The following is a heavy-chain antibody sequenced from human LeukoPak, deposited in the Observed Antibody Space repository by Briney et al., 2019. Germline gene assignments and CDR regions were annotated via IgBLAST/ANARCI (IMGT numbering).Heavy chain of an antibody. CDR3: ARAVSGSYSDY. D-gene: IGHD1-26*01. V-gene: IGHV3-30-3*01. CDR2: ISYDGSNK. CDR1: GFTFSSYA. Sequence: PGGSLRLSCAASGFTFSSYAMHWVRQAPGKGLEWVAVISYDGSNKYYADSVKGRFTISRDNSKNTLYLQMNSLRAEDTAVYYCARAVSGSYSDYWGQGTLVTVSS. J-gene: IGHJ4*02.